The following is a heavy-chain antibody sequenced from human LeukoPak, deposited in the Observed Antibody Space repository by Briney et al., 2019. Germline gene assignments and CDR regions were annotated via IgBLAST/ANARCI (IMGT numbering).Heavy chain of an antibody. D-gene: IGHD6-6*01. J-gene: IGHJ4*02. CDR2: IQYSGST. Sequence: PTETLSLTCAVSGGSISSSSHYWGWIRQPPGKGLEWIGYIQYSGSTNYNPSLKSRVTISVDTSKNQFSLKLTSVTAADTAVYYCARSVYTTSSHPYFYDYWGQGTQVTVSS. CDR1: GGSISSSSHY. V-gene: IGHV4-61*05. CDR3: ARSVYTTSSHPYFYDY.